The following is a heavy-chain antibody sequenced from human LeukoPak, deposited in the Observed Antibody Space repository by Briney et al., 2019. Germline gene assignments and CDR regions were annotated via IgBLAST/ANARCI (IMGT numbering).Heavy chain of an antibody. CDR1: GGSISSYY. V-gene: IGHV4-4*07. CDR3: ARDGDIAAAGTLYNWFDP. CDR2: IYTSGST. J-gene: IGHJ5*02. Sequence: SETLSLTCTVSGGSISSYYWSWIRQPAGKGLEWIGRIYTSGSTNYNPSLKSRVTMSVDTFKNQFSLKLSSVTAADTAVYYCARDGDIAAAGTLYNWFDPWGQGTLVTVSS. D-gene: IGHD6-13*01.